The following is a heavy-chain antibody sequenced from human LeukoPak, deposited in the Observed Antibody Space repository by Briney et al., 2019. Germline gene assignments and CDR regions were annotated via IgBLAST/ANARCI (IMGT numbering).Heavy chain of an antibody. V-gene: IGHV4-34*01. D-gene: IGHD6-6*01. CDR3: ARRAAALGFDY. J-gene: IGHJ4*02. Sequence: SETLSLTCAVYGGSFSGYYWSWIRQPPGKGLEWIGEINHSGSTNYNPSLKSRVTISVDTSKNQFSLKLSSVTAADTAVYYCARRAAALGFDYWGQGTLVTVSS. CDR1: GGSFSGYY. CDR2: INHSGST.